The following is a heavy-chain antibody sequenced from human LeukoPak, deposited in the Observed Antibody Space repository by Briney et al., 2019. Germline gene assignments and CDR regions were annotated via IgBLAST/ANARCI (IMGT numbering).Heavy chain of an antibody. CDR2: INGSGDST. CDR3: AKTRPLDSSSWSHGDY. Sequence: GGSLRLSCVASGFTFGKYWMSWVRQAPGKGLEWVSAINGSGDSTYYGDSVKGRFTISRDNSKNTLYLQMNSLRAEDTAVYYCAKTRPLDSSSWSHGDYWGQGTLVTVSS. J-gene: IGHJ4*02. CDR1: GFTFGKYW. V-gene: IGHV3-23*01. D-gene: IGHD6-13*01.